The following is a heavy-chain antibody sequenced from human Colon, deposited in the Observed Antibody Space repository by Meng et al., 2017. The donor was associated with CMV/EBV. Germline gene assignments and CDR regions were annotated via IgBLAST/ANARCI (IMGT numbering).Heavy chain of an antibody. CDR1: GASLSSAGCY. Sequence: QAELVGSGPGRAKPSETLSLTCTVSGASLSSAGCYWSWIRKSPGKGLEWIGYIYKIGSVFYNPSLESRASMSIDASKKQFSLKLTAMTAADTAVYYCARRAHDLDYFPYTGFDPWGQGALVTVSS. J-gene: IGHJ5*02. CDR3: ARRAHDLDYFPYTGFDP. V-gene: IGHV4-30-4*08. D-gene: IGHD2-2*02. CDR2: IYKIGSV.